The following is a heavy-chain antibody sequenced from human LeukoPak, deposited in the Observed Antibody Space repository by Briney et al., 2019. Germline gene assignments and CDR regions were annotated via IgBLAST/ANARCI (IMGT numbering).Heavy chain of an antibody. V-gene: IGHV3-23*01. Sequence: GGSLRLSCAASGFTFGSYVMSWVRQAPGKGLEWVSDISLSGGSTYYADSVKGRFTISRDNSKNTLYLQLVNLRVEDTAVYYCARRNYDDHGDPFDYWGQGTLVTVSS. D-gene: IGHD4-17*01. CDR1: GFTFGSYV. CDR3: ARRNYDDHGDPFDY. CDR2: ISLSGGST. J-gene: IGHJ4*02.